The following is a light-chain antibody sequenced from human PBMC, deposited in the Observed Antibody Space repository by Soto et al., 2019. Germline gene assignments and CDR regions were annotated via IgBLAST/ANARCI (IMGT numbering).Light chain of an antibody. CDR2: GAS. J-gene: IGKJ3*01. CDR3: QQYAGSPLT. V-gene: IGKV3-20*01. CDR1: QSVSSTY. Sequence: EIVLTQSPGTLSLSPGARATLSCRASQSVSSTYLAWYQQKLGQAPRLLIYGASSRATGVPDRFSESGSGTDFTLTISRLEPEDFAVYYCQQYAGSPLTFGPGTTVHSK.